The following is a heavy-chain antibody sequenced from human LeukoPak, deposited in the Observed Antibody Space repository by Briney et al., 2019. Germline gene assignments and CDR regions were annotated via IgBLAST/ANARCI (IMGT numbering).Heavy chain of an antibody. CDR1: GYTFTSYG. D-gene: IGHD3-3*02. J-gene: IGHJ4*02. CDR3: AREGAQHFWSGYPDY. V-gene: IGHV1-18*01. CDR2: ISAYNGNT. Sequence: ASVKVSCKASGYTFTSYGISWVRQAPGQGLEWMGWISAYNGNTNYAQKLQGRVTMTTDTSTSTAYMELRSLGSDDTAVYYCAREGAQHFWSGYPDYWGQGTLVTVSS.